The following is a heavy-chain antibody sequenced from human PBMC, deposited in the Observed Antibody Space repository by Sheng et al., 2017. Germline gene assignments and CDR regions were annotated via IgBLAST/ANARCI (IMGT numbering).Heavy chain of an antibody. V-gene: IGHV4-59*01. CDR2: IYYSGST. CDR3: ARLDFWSGWGFDY. J-gene: IGHJ4*02. Sequence: QVQLQESGPGLVKPSETLSLTCTVSGGSISSYYWSWIRQPPGKGLEWIGYIYYSGSTNYNPSLKSRVTISVDTSKNQFSLKLSSVTAADTAVYYCARLDFWSGWGFDYWGQGTLVTVSS. D-gene: IGHD3-3*01. CDR1: GGSISSYY.